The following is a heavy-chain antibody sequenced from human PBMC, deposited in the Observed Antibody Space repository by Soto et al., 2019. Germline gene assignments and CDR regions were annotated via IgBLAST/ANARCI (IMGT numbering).Heavy chain of an antibody. Sequence: SETLSLTCTVSGGSISSYYWSWIRQPPGKGLEWIGYIYYSGSTHYNPSLKSRVTISVDTSKNQFSLKLSSVTAADTAVYYCARLVVVPAASYYFDYWGQGTLVTVSS. D-gene: IGHD2-2*01. CDR1: GGSISSYY. V-gene: IGHV4-59*08. CDR2: IYYSGST. CDR3: ARLVVVPAASYYFDY. J-gene: IGHJ4*02.